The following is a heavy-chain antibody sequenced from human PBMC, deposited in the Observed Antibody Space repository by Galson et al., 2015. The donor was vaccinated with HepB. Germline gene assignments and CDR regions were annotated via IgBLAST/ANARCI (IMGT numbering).Heavy chain of an antibody. CDR2: IRSRGDDA. D-gene: IGHD2-8*02. V-gene: IGHV3-23*01. CDR3: AAAGAGSFDL. Sequence: SLRLSCASSGFTFSSYAMSWVRQAPGKGLEWVSTIRSRGDDAYYADSVKGRFTVSRDNSKNTLSLQMNSLRAEDTARYYCAAAGAGSFDLWGQGTVVTVSS. CDR1: GFTFSSYA. J-gene: IGHJ3*01.